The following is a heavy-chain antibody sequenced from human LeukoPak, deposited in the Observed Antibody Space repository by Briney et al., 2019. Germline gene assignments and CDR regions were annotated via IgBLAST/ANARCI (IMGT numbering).Heavy chain of an antibody. D-gene: IGHD2-15*01. V-gene: IGHV3-23*01. CDR3: AAPDCSGGSCYPGYYYYYYMDV. CDR1: GFTFSSYA. Sequence: GGSLRLSCAASGFTFSSYAMSWVRQAPGKGLEWVSAISGSGGSTYYADSAKGRFTISRDNSKNTLYLQMNSLRAEDTAVYYCAAPDCSGGSCYPGYYYYYYMDVWGKGTTVTVSS. J-gene: IGHJ6*03. CDR2: ISGSGGST.